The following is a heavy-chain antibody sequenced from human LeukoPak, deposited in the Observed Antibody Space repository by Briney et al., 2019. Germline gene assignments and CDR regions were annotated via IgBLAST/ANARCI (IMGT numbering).Heavy chain of an antibody. V-gene: IGHV1-69*04. Sequence: ASVKVSCKASGGTFSSYAISWVRQAPGQGLEWMGRIIPILGIANYAQKFQGRVTITADKTTSTAYMELSSLRSEDTAVYYCARVSVTTVTTDFDYWGQGTLVTVSS. CDR2: IIPILGIA. J-gene: IGHJ4*02. D-gene: IGHD4-11*01. CDR1: GGTFSSYA. CDR3: ARVSVTTVTTDFDY.